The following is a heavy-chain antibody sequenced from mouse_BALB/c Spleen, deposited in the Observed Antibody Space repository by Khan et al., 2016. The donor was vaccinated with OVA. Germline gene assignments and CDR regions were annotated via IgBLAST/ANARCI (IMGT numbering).Heavy chain of an antibody. CDR1: GYSITSEYA. V-gene: IGHV3-2*02. CDR2: INYSGNT. D-gene: IGHD2-4*01. Sequence: DVKLQESGPGLVKPSQSLSLTCTVTGYSITSEYAWNWIRQFPGNKLEWMGYINYSGNTRCNPSLKSRTSITRDTSKNQFFLQLISVTSEDTATYYCARKDYYDYDPFPYWGQGTLVTVSA. CDR3: ARKDYYDYDPFPY. J-gene: IGHJ3*01.